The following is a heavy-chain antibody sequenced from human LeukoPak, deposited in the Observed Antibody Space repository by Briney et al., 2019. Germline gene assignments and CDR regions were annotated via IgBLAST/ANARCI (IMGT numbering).Heavy chain of an antibody. CDR1: GGSISSGSYY. CDR2: IYYSGST. V-gene: IGHV4-61*01. J-gene: IGHJ4*02. D-gene: IGHD5-18*01. Sequence: PSETLSLTCTVSGGSISSGSYYWSWIRQPPGKGLEWIGYIYYSGSTNYNPSLKSRVTKSVDTSKNQFSLKLSSVTAADTAVYYCARHVDTAMVGFDYWGQGTLVTVSS. CDR3: ARHVDTAMVGFDY.